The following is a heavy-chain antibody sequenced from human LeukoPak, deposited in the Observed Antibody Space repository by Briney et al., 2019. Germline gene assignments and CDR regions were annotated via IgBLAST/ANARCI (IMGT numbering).Heavy chain of an antibody. D-gene: IGHD3-3*01. Sequence: PSETLSLTCTVSGGSISSSSYYWGWIRQPPGKGLEWIGIIYYSGSTYYNPSLKSRVTISVDTSKNQFSLKLSSVTAADTAVYYCARGRYYDFWSGYGNYNWFDPWGQGTLVTVSS. V-gene: IGHV4-39*01. J-gene: IGHJ5*02. CDR3: ARGRYYDFWSGYGNYNWFDP. CDR2: IYYSGST. CDR1: GGSISSSSYY.